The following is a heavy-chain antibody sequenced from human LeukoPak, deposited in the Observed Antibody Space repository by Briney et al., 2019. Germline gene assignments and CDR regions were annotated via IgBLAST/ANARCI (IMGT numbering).Heavy chain of an antibody. D-gene: IGHD2-15*01. CDR2: IDKKDNLYAT. CDR1: GFTFSGSA. CDR3: TRDRGTYNWFDP. J-gene: IGHJ5*02. V-gene: IGHV3-73*01. Sequence: GSPRLSCAASGFTFSGSAVHWVWQSSGKGLEWVGHIDKKDNLYATAYAESVKGRFTISRDDSKDTAFLHMDSLKTEDTALYYCTRDRGTYNWFDPCGQGALIADSS.